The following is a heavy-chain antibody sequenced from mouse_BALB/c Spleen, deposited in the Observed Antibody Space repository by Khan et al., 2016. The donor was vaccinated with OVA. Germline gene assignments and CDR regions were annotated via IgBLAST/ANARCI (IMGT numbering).Heavy chain of an antibody. J-gene: IGHJ4*01. Sequence: QVQLKESGPGLVAPSQSLSITCTVSGFSLTSYGVHWVRQPPGKGLEWLVVIWSDGTTTYNSTLKSRLSISKDNSKSQVFLKMNSLQTDDTAMYYCAAHRYDGYYAMDYWGQGTSVTVSS. D-gene: IGHD2-14*01. CDR2: IWSDGTT. CDR3: AAHRYDGYYAMDY. V-gene: IGHV2-6*02. CDR1: GFSLTSYG.